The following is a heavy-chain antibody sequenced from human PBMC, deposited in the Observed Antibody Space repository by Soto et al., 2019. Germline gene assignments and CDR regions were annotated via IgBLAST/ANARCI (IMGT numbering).Heavy chain of an antibody. V-gene: IGHV4-59*01. D-gene: IGHD3-10*01. J-gene: IGHJ5*02. CDR2: IYYSGST. Sequence: QVQLQESGPGLVKPSETLSLTCTVSGGSISSYYWSWIRQPPGKGLEWIGYIYYSGSTNYNPSLKSRVTISVDTSENQFSLKLSSVTAADTAVYYCARATGYYYGSGLPNWFDPWGQGTLVTVSS. CDR1: GGSISSYY. CDR3: ARATGYYYGSGLPNWFDP.